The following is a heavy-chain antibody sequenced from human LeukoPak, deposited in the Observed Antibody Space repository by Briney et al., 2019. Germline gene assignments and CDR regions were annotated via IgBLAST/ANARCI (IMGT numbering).Heavy chain of an antibody. J-gene: IGHJ4*01. V-gene: IGHV3-74*01. D-gene: IGHD3-22*01. CDR1: GFTFSRYW. CDR3: ARSAFHDRSGYYHDY. CDR2: INPDGSTT. Sequence: GGSLRLSCAASGFTFSRYWIHWVRHAPGKGLVWVSRINPDGSTTTYADSVKGRFTISRDNAKNTLYLQMSSLRAEDTAVYYCARSAFHDRSGYYHDYWGQGTLVTVSS.